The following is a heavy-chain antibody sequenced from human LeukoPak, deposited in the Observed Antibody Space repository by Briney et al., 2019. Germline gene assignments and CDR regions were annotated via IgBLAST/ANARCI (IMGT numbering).Heavy chain of an antibody. D-gene: IGHD5-18*01. CDR3: ARRAPYSYEWSTLDY. V-gene: IGHV4-59*08. Sequence: SETLSLTCTVSGGSISSYYWSWIRQPPGKGLEWIGYIYYSGSTNYTPSLKSRVTISVDTSKNQFSLKLSSVTAADTAVYYCARRAPYSYEWSTLDYWGQGTLVTVSS. J-gene: IGHJ4*02. CDR1: GGSISSYY. CDR2: IYYSGST.